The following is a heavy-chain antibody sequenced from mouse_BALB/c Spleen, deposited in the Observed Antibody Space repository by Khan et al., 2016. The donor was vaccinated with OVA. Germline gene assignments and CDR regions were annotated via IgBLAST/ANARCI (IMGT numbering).Heavy chain of an antibody. Sequence: QVQLQQSGAELARPGASVKLSCKASGYTFTDYYINWVKQRTGQGLEWIGEISPGSGDTYYNEKFKGKATLTADKSSSTVYMQLSNLTAEASAVYFCARRNYFGYTFAYWGQGTLVTVSA. CDR1: GYTFTDYY. D-gene: IGHD1-2*01. CDR2: ISPGSGDT. J-gene: IGHJ3*01. CDR3: ARRNYFGYTFAY. V-gene: IGHV1-77*01.